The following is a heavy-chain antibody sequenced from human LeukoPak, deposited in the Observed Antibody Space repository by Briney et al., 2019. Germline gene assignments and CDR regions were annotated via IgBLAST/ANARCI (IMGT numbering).Heavy chain of an antibody. CDR3: ARGLERFPRTGKQFDY. D-gene: IGHD3-16*01. Sequence: TPSETLSLTCAVYGGSFNGYYWSWIRQPPGKGLEWIGEINHSGSTNYNPSLKSRVTISVDTSKNQFSLKLSSVTAADTAVYYCARGLERFPRTGKQFDYWGQGTLVTVSS. V-gene: IGHV4-34*01. CDR1: GGSFNGYY. J-gene: IGHJ4*02. CDR2: INHSGST.